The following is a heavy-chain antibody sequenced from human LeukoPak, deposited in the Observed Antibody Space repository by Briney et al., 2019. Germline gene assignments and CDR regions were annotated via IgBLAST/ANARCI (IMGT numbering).Heavy chain of an antibody. V-gene: IGHV3-21*01. J-gene: IGHJ4*02. CDR3: ARVRYFDWFVDY. CDR2: ISSSSSYI. D-gene: IGHD3-9*01. Sequence: GGSLRLSCAASGFTFSSYSMNWVRQAPGKGLEWVSSISSSSSYIYYADSVKGRFTISRDNAKNSLYLQMNSLRAEDTAEYYCARVRYFDWFVDYWGQGTLVTVSS. CDR1: GFTFSSYS.